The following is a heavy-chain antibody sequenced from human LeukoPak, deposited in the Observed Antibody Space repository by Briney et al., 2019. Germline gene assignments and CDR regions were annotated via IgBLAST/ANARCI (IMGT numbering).Heavy chain of an antibody. J-gene: IGHJ4*01. D-gene: IGHD3-10*01. Sequence: SETLSLTCTVSGDSISSTSYYWDWIRQPPGKGLVWIGSIYNSGTTYYNPSLKSRVTISVDTSKNQFSLKVSSVTAADTAVYYCASRVYGLGSFNYWGQGSLVTVSS. CDR1: GDSISSTSYY. CDR2: IYNSGTT. CDR3: ASRVYGLGSFNY. V-gene: IGHV4-39*01.